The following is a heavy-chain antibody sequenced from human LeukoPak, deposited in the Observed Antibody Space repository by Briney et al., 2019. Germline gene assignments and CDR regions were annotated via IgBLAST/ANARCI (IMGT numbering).Heavy chain of an antibody. V-gene: IGHV3-53*01. CDR1: GFSVTSNY. CDR2: IYSGGTT. J-gene: IGHJ6*03. CDR3: ARGRYTKYFYYYYMDV. Sequence: GGSLRLSCAASGFSVTSNYMTWVRQAPGKGLEWVSIIYSGGTTYYADSVKGRFTISRDDSKSALYLQMNSLRAEDTAVYYCARGRYTKYFYYYYMDVWGKGTTVTISS. D-gene: IGHD3-16*02.